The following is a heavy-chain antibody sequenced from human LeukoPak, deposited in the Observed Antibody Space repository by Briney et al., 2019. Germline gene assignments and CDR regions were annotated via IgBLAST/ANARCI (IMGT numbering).Heavy chain of an antibody. J-gene: IGHJ4*02. Sequence: SSETLSLTCTVSGVSFSSYYWTWIRQPPGKGLEWIGYIYYSGSTNKNPSLNSRVTMSIDTSKKQFSLKLSSVTAADTAVYYCARVNYDSSGYFDYWGQGTLATVSS. CDR3: ARVNYDSSGYFDY. CDR1: GVSFSSYY. V-gene: IGHV4-59*01. CDR2: IYYSGST. D-gene: IGHD3-22*01.